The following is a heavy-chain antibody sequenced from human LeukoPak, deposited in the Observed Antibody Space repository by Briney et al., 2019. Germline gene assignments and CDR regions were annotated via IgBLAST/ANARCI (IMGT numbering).Heavy chain of an antibody. CDR2: IYYSGST. Sequence: SETLSLTCTVSGGSISSYYWSWIRQPPGKGLEWIGYIYYSGSTNYNPSLKSRVTISVDTSKNQFSLKLSSVTAADTAVYYCARVRGGKAPPHYYGMDVWGQGTTVTVSS. CDR1: GGSISSYY. V-gene: IGHV4-59*01. D-gene: IGHD3-16*01. CDR3: ARVRGGKAPPHYYGMDV. J-gene: IGHJ6*02.